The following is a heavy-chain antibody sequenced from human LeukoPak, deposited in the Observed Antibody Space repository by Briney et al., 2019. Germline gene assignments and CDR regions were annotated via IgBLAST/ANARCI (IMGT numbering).Heavy chain of an antibody. CDR1: GFIFSNYA. CDR3: AKWGDYDVLTGYYVSDF. D-gene: IGHD3-9*01. V-gene: IGHV3-23*01. Sequence: GGSLRLSCAAPGFIFSNYAMYWVRQATGKGLEWVSAISGRSDNTYYAASVKGRFTLSRDSSKNTLYLQMNSLRADDTAVYYCAKWGDYDVLTGYYVSDFWGQGTLVTVSS. J-gene: IGHJ4*02. CDR2: ISGRSDNT.